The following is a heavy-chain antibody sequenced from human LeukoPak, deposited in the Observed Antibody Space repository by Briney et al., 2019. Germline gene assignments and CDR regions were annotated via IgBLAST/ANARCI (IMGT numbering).Heavy chain of an antibody. CDR2: IYYSGNT. V-gene: IGHV4-39*07. CDR3: ARDSVYSGSSLDY. J-gene: IGHJ4*02. CDR1: GGSITSSNYY. Sequence: SETLSLTCTVSGGSITSSNYYWGWIRQPPGKGLEWIGSIYYSGNTYYNASLKSQVSISIDTSKNQFSLKLSSVTAADTAVYYCARDSVYSGSSLDYWGQGALVTVSS. D-gene: IGHD1-26*01.